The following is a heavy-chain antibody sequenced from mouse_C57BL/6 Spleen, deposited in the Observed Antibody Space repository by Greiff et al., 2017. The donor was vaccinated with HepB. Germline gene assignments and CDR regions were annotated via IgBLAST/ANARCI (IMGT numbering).Heavy chain of an antibody. V-gene: IGHV1-82*01. CDR1: GYAFSSSW. CDR3: ARDGYYLYWYFDV. D-gene: IGHD2-3*01. Sequence: VQLQQSGPELVKPGASVKISCKASGYAFSSSWMNWVKQRPGKGLEWIGRIYPGDGDTNYNGKFKGKATLTADKSSSTAYMQLSSLTSEDSAVYFCARDGYYLYWYFDVWGTGTTVTVSS. J-gene: IGHJ1*03. CDR2: IYPGDGDT.